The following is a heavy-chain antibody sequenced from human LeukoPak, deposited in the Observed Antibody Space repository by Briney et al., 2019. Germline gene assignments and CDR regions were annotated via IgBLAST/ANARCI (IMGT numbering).Heavy chain of an antibody. CDR1: GGTFSSYA. D-gene: IGHD5-18*01. CDR2: IIPILGIA. Sequence: ASVKVSCKASGGTFSSYAISWVRQAPGQGLEWMGRIIPILGIANYAQKFQGGVTITADKSTSTAYMELSSLRSEDTAVYYCARSTAMVWFFDYWGQGTLVTVSS. J-gene: IGHJ4*02. CDR3: ARSTAMVWFFDY. V-gene: IGHV1-69*04.